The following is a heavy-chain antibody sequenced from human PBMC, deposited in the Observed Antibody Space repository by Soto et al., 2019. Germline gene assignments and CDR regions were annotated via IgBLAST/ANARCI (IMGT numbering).Heavy chain of an antibody. CDR1: GFTFISNG. Sequence: GVSLSLSCSASGFTFISNGMHWVRQAPGKGLEWVAVIWYDGNKKYYGDSVRGRFTISRDNSKNTLYLEMNSLRAEDTDVYYCLVERSGRLDDWGQGT. CDR2: IWYDGNKK. J-gene: IGHJ4*02. CDR3: LVERSGRLDD. V-gene: IGHV3-33*03. D-gene: IGHD2-15*01.